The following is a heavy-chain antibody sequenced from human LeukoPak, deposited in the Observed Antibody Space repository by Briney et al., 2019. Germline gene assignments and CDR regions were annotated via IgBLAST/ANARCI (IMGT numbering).Heavy chain of an antibody. V-gene: IGHV3-33*01. J-gene: IGHJ4*01. CDR3: ARDSQRGFDFSNSLKN. D-gene: IGHD4-11*01. Sequence: PGGSLRLSCAASRFIFIHHVMHWVRQAPGKRLEWVAVIWSDATNRFYADSVKGRFTISRYNSQNAVFLQMNSLRVNDTAIYYCARDSQRGFDFSNSLKNWGHGTLVTVSS. CDR1: RFIFIHHV. CDR2: IWSDATNR.